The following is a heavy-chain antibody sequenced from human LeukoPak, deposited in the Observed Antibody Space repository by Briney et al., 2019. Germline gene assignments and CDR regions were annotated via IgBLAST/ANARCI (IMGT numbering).Heavy chain of an antibody. J-gene: IGHJ6*03. CDR3: ASTPGGYCSSTSCYNGYYYYYVDA. CDR1: GFTFSNYS. CDR2: LSSSSSTI. D-gene: IGHD2-2*02. Sequence: GGSLRLSCAASGFTFSNYSMNWVRQAPGNGLEWVSYLSSSSSTIYYADSVKGRFTISRDNAKNSLYLQMNSLRAEDTAVYYRASTPGGYCSSTSCYNGYYYYYVDAWGKGTTVTVSS. V-gene: IGHV3-48*01.